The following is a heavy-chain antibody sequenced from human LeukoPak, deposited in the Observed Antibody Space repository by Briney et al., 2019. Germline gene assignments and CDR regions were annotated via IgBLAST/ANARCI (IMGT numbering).Heavy chain of an antibody. V-gene: IGHV3-21*01. CDR1: GFTFSSYS. J-gene: IGHJ4*02. CDR2: ISSSSSYI. D-gene: IGHD3-10*01. Sequence: GGSLRLSCAASGFTFSSYSMNWVRRAPGKGLEWVSSISSSSSYIYYADSVKGRFTISRDNAKNSLYLQMNSLRAEDTAVYYCARGDPLWFGELGFDYWGQGTLVTVSS. CDR3: ARGDPLWFGELGFDY.